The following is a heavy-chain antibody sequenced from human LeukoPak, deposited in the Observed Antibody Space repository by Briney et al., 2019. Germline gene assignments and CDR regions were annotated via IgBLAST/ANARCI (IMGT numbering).Heavy chain of an antibody. CDR2: IYTSGST. V-gene: IGHV4-61*02. Sequence: SETLSLTCTVSGGSISSGSYYWSWIRQPAGKGLEWIGRIYTSGSTNYSPSLKSRVTISVDTSKNQFSLKLSSVTAADTAVYYCASGIDYWGQGTLVTVSS. CDR3: ASGIDY. D-gene: IGHD1-26*01. J-gene: IGHJ4*02. CDR1: GGSISSGSYY.